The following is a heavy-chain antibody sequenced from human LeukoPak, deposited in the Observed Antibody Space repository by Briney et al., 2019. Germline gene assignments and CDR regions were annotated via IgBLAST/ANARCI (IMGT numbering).Heavy chain of an antibody. CDR1: GYSFTDYW. Sequence: GESLKISCKGSGYSFTDYWIGWVRQKAGKGLEWMGIIFPHDSDTKYSAAFQGQVTIFVGKSIATAYLQWSSLQASDSATDYCARPGLAGCVDGMCLTSFHYYGMDVWGQGDTVTVSS. CDR2: IFPHDSDT. D-gene: IGHD2-8*01. V-gene: IGHV5-51*01. J-gene: IGHJ6*02. CDR3: ARPGLAGCVDGMCLTSFHYYGMDV.